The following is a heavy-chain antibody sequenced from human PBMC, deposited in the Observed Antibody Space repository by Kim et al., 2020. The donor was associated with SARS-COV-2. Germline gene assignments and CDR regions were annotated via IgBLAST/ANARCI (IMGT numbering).Heavy chain of an antibody. D-gene: IGHD3-10*01. CDR3: ARGRITMVRGVSGHFDY. Sequence: FQGRVTITADESTSTAYMELSSLRSEDTAVYYCARGRITMVRGVSGHFDYWGQGTLVTVSS. J-gene: IGHJ4*02. V-gene: IGHV1-69*01.